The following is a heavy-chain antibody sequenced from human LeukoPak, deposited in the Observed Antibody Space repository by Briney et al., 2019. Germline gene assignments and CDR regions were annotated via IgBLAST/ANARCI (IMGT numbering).Heavy chain of an antibody. Sequence: PGGSLRLSCAASGFTFSSYAMSWVRQAPGKGLEWVSAISGSGGSTYYADSVKGRFTISRDNSKNTLYLQMNSLRAEDTAVYYCAYQGFTIFGVAPPPFDYWGQGTLVTVSS. D-gene: IGHD3-3*01. CDR2: ISGSGGST. CDR3: AYQGFTIFGVAPPPFDY. CDR1: GFTFSSYA. V-gene: IGHV3-23*01. J-gene: IGHJ4*02.